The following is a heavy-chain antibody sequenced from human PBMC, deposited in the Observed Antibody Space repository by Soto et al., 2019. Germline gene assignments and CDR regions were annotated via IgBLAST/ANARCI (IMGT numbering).Heavy chain of an antibody. J-gene: IGHJ4*02. V-gene: IGHV4-59*01. D-gene: IGHD6-19*01. CDR1: GGPISSYY. CDR2: IYYSGGT. CDR3: ARGSSGWPPRLDY. Sequence: QVQLQESGPGLVKPSETLSLNCTVSGGPISSYYWSWIRQSPGKGLEWIGYIYYSGGTNYNPSLQSRVTISVDTSKNQFSLELSSVTAADTAVYYCARGSSGWPPRLDYWGQGTLVTVSS.